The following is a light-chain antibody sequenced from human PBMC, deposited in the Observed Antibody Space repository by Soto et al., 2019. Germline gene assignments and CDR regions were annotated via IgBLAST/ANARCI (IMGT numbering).Light chain of an antibody. CDR1: ETVATN. CDR2: GAS. CDR3: QQYFEWPPMT. Sequence: EVFMTQSPATLSVSRWERATLSWGASETVATNLAWYQQKPGQAPRLLISGASTRAAGISDRFRGSGSGTEFTLTISSLRSEDSAIYYCQQYFEWPPMTFGQGTKVDIK. V-gene: IGKV3-15*01. J-gene: IGKJ1*01.